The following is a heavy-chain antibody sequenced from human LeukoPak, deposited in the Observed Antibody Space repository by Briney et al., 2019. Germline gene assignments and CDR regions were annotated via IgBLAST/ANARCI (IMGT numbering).Heavy chain of an antibody. Sequence: GASVKVSCKASGYNFGSYDINWVRQASGQGLEWIGWMNPYSGRTDFAPKFYGRLTMTKNTSIDTAYLELSSLGSEDTAIYYCARGRRLGMSMNWGALFDPWGQGTLVSVSS. V-gene: IGHV1-8*01. CDR2: MNPYSGRT. D-gene: IGHD1-26*01. CDR1: GYNFGSYD. J-gene: IGHJ5*02. CDR3: ARGRRLGMSMNWGALFDP.